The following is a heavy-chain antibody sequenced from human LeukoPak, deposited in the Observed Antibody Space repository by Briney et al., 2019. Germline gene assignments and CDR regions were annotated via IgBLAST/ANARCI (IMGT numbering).Heavy chain of an antibody. CDR2: IWYDGSNK. D-gene: IGHD3-10*01. CDR1: GFTFSSYG. CDR3: ARIYGSGSSKSDNFDY. Sequence: EGSLKASCAASGFTFSSYGMHWVRQAPGKGLEWVAVIWYDGSNKYYADSVKGRFSISRDNSKNTLYLQMNSLRAEDTAVYYCARIYGSGSSKSDNFDYWG. V-gene: IGHV3-33*01. J-gene: IGHJ4*01.